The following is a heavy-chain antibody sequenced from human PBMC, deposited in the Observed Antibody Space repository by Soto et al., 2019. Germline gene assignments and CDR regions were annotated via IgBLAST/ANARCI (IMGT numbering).Heavy chain of an antibody. D-gene: IGHD1-1*01. CDR2: IKQDGSAK. Sequence: EVQLVESGGGLVQPGGSLRLSCAGSGFTFSNYWMNWVRQTPGKGLEWVANIKQDGSAKNYVESVKGRFTISRDNAKNLVYLQTNSRRAEDTAVYYCSGGTGWVHDYWGQGTLVTVSS. CDR1: GFTFSNYW. J-gene: IGHJ4*02. V-gene: IGHV3-7*04. CDR3: SGGTGWVHDY.